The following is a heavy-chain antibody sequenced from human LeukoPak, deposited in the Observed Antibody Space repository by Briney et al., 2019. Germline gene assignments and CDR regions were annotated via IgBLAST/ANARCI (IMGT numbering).Heavy chain of an antibody. D-gene: IGHD3-16*01. J-gene: IGHJ4*02. V-gene: IGHV3-15*01. Sequence: PGGSLRLSCAASGFTFSSYAMSWVRQAPGKGLEWVGRIKSQTDGGTTDYAAPVKGRFTISRDDSKNTLYLQMNSLKTEDTAVYYCTAVIRTYTLDYWGQGTLVTVSS. CDR2: IKSQTDGGTT. CDR1: GFTFSSYA. CDR3: TAVIRTYTLDY.